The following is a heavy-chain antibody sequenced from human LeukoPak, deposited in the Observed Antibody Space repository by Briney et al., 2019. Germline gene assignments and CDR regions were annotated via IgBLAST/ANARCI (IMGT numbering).Heavy chain of an antibody. CDR3: ASAPRYSSSWPNNWFDP. J-gene: IGHJ5*02. CDR1: GGTFNNYT. CDR2: IIPIFGTA. Sequence: GASVKVSCKASGGTFNNYTISWVRQAPGQGLEWMGGIIPIFGTANYAQKFQGRVTITADESTSTAYMELSSLRSEDTAVYFCASAPRYSSSWPNNWFDPWGQGTLVTVSS. V-gene: IGHV1-69*13. D-gene: IGHD6-13*01.